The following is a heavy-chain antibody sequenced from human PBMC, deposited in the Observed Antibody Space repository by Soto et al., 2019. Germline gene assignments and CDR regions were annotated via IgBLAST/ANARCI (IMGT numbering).Heavy chain of an antibody. Sequence: QVQLVQPGAEVKKPGASVKVSCKASGYTFTNYGIHWVRQAPGQRLEWMGWINAGNGNTKYSQNFQGRVTITRDTSASTAYMELSSLRSDDTAVFYCARSGYSSGWYHWYFDLWGRGTLVTVSS. D-gene: IGHD6-19*01. CDR1: GYTFTNYG. J-gene: IGHJ2*01. V-gene: IGHV1-3*01. CDR3: ARSGYSSGWYHWYFDL. CDR2: INAGNGNT.